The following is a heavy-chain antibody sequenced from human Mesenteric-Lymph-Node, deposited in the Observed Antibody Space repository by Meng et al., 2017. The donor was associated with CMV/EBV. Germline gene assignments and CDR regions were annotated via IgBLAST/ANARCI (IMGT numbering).Heavy chain of an antibody. J-gene: IGHJ6*02. CDR3: ARDSNVLRFLEWSDYYYGMDV. Sequence: SVKVSCKASGGTFSSYAISWVRQAPGQGLEWMGGIIPIFGTASYAQKFQGRVTITTDESTSTAYMELSSLRSEDTAVYYCARDSNVLRFLEWSDYYYGMDVWGQGTTVTVSS. V-gene: IGHV1-69*05. CDR2: IIPIFGTA. CDR1: GGTFSSYA. D-gene: IGHD3-3*01.